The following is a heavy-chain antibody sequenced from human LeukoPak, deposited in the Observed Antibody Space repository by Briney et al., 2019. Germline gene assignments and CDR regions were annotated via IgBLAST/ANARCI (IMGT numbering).Heavy chain of an antibody. CDR1: GYSFTSYW. CDR2: IYPGDSDT. Sequence: GESLKISCKGSGYSFTSYWIGWVRQMPGKGLEWMGIIYPGDSDTRYSPSFQGQVTISADKSISTAYLQWSSLKAPDTAMYYCARVAVQDIVVVPAAMDYWGQGTLVTVSS. D-gene: IGHD2-2*01. J-gene: IGHJ4*02. CDR3: ARVAVQDIVVVPAAMDY. V-gene: IGHV5-51*01.